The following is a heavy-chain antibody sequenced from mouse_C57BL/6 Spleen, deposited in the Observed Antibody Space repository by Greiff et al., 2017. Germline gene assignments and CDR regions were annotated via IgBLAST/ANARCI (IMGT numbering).Heavy chain of an antibody. V-gene: IGHV1-26*01. CDR1: GYTFTDYY. J-gene: IGHJ3*01. Sequence: EVQLQQSGPELVKPGASVKISCKASGYTFTDYYMNWVKQSHGKSLEWIGDINPNNGGTSYNQKFKGKATLTVDKSSSTAYMELRSLTSEDSAVYYWARGGYGSFAYWGQGTLVTVSA. CDR2: INPNNGGT. D-gene: IGHD1-1*01. CDR3: ARGGYGSFAY.